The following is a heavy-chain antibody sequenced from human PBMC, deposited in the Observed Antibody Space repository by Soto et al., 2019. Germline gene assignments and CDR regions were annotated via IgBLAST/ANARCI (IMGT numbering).Heavy chain of an antibody. D-gene: IGHD4-17*01. CDR3: AHRQRTVYFDY. CDR1: GFSLSTSGVG. Sequence: QITLKESGPTLVKPTQTLTLTCTFSGFSLSTSGVGVGWIRQPPGKALEWLALIYWDDDKRYSPSLKSRLTIPEDTSNNQAVLTMTNMDPVDTATYYCAHRQRTVYFDYWGQGTLVTVSS. V-gene: IGHV2-5*02. J-gene: IGHJ4*02. CDR2: IYWDDDK.